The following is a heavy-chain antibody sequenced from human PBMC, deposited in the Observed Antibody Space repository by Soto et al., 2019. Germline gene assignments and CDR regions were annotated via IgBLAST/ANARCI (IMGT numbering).Heavy chain of an antibody. CDR2: IKQDGSEK. CDR3: AKEPYGFLIDYYFDY. Sequence: GGSLRLSCAASGFTFSSYWMSWVRQAPGKGLEWVANIKQDGSEKYYVDSVKGRFTISRDNPKNTLYLQMNSLRAEDTAVYYCAKEPYGFLIDYYFDYWGQGTLVTVSS. J-gene: IGHJ4*02. D-gene: IGHD3-22*01. V-gene: IGHV3-7*05. CDR1: GFTFSSYW.